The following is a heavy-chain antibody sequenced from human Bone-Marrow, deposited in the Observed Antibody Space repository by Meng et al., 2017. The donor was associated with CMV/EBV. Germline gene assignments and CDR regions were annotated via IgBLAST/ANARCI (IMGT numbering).Heavy chain of an antibody. D-gene: IGHD3-22*01. CDR1: GFTFSSYS. Sequence: ETLSLTCAASGFTFSSYSMNWVRQAPGKGLEWVSSISSSSSYIYYADSVKGRFTISRDNAKNSLYLQMNSLRAEDTAVYYCAILGVVVISAFDIWGQGTMVTGSS. V-gene: IGHV3-21*01. J-gene: IGHJ3*02. CDR2: ISSSSSYI. CDR3: AILGVVVISAFDI.